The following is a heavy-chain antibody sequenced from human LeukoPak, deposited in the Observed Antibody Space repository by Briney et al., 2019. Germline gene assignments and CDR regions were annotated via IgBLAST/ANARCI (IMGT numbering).Heavy chain of an antibody. D-gene: IGHD1-7*01. Sequence: GGSLRLSCAASGFTPSSYAMSWVRQAPGKGLEWVSAISGSGGSTYYADSVKGRFTISRDNSKNTLYLQMNSLRAEDTAVYYCAKDRITGTTWYLYYFDYWGQGTLVTVSS. CDR2: ISGSGGST. V-gene: IGHV3-23*01. CDR3: AKDRITGTTWYLYYFDY. CDR1: GFTPSSYA. J-gene: IGHJ4*02.